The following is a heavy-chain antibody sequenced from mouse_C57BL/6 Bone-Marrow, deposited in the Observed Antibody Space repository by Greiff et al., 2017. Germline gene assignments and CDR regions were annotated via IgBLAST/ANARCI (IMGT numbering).Heavy chain of an antibody. D-gene: IGHD1-1*01. CDR1: GFTFSSYG. CDR3: ARQNYYTHD. CDR2: ISSGGSYT. V-gene: IGHV5-6*01. Sequence: EVQLVESGGDLVKPGGSLKLSCAASGFTFSSYGMSWVRQTPDKRLEWVATISSGGSYTYYPDSVKGRFTISRDNAKNTLYLQMSSLKSEDTAMYYCARQNYYTHDWGQGTTLTVSS. J-gene: IGHJ2*01.